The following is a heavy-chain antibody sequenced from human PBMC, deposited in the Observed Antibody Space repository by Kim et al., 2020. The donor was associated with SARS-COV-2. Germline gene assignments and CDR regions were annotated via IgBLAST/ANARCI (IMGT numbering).Heavy chain of an antibody. CDR1: GFTVSSNY. D-gene: IGHD6-19*01. V-gene: IGHV3-53*01. J-gene: IGHJ4*02. CDR3: ARDHSSGRYFDY. Sequence: GGSLRLSCAASGFTVSSNYMSWVRQAPGKGLEWVSVIYSGGSTYYADSVKGRFTISRDNSKNTLYLQMNSLRAEDTAVYYCARDHSSGRYFDYWGQGTLVTVSS. CDR2: IYSGGST.